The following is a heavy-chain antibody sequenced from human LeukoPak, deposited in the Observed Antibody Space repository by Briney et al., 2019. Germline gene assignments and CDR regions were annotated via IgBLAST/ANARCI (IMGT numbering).Heavy chain of an antibody. D-gene: IGHD1-26*01. Sequence: GASVKVSCKPSGYTFTTYVISWVRQAPGQGLEWMGWISAHNGDTNYAQRLQGRVTMTTDTSTSTAYMELRSLRSDDTAVYYCARVKARSGSYSLDYWGQGTLVTVSS. CDR3: ARVKARSGSYSLDY. J-gene: IGHJ4*02. V-gene: IGHV1-18*01. CDR2: ISAHNGDT. CDR1: GYTFTTYV.